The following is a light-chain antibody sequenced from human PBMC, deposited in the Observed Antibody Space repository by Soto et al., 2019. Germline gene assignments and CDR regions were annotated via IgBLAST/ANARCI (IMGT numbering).Light chain of an antibody. CDR3: SSYTSSSTLVV. Sequence: QSALTQPASVSGSPGQSITISCTGTSSDVGGYNYVSWYQQHPRKAPKLMIYDVSNRPSWVSNRFSGAKSGNTASLAISGLQAADEADYYCSSYTSSSTLVVFGTGTKVTVL. CDR2: DVS. V-gene: IGLV2-14*01. J-gene: IGLJ1*01. CDR1: SSDVGGYNY.